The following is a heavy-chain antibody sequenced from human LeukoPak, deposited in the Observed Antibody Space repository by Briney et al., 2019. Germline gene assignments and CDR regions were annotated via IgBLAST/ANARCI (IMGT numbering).Heavy chain of an antibody. CDR3: VRGEELERRIYFDY. CDR2: IYHSGST. CDR1: GYSISSGYY. D-gene: IGHD1-1*01. J-gene: IGHJ4*02. Sequence: SETLSLTCTVSGYSISSGYYWGWIRQPPGKGLEWIGSIYHSGSTYYNPSLKSRVTISVDTSKNQFSLKLSSVTAADTAVYYCVRGEELERRIYFDYWGQGTLVTVSS. V-gene: IGHV4-38-2*02.